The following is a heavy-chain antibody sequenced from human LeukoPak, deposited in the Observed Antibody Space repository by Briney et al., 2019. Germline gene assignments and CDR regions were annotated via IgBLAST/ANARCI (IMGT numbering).Heavy chain of an antibody. D-gene: IGHD6-13*01. CDR3: ARDLASRIIAAAGTTHWFDP. V-gene: IGHV1-2*02. CDR1: GYTFTGYY. J-gene: IGHJ5*02. Sequence: GASVKVSCKASGYTFTGYYMHWVRQAPGQGLEWMGWINPNSGGTNYAQKFQGRVTMTRDTSISTAYMELSRLRSDDTAVYYCARDLASRIIAAAGTTHWFDPWGQGTLVTVS. CDR2: INPNSGGT.